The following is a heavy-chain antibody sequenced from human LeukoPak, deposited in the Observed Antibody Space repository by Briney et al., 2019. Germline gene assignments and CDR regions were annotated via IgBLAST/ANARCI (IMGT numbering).Heavy chain of an antibody. CDR2: INIDGSTT. CDR3: ATYSSLNRREFQY. Sequence: GGSLRLSCAASGFTLSNNWMNWVRQAPGKGLVWVSRINIDGSTTTYADSVKGRFTISRDNAKNTLYLQMNSLRADDTAVYYCATYSSLNRREFQYWGQGTLLTVSS. D-gene: IGHD3-22*01. V-gene: IGHV3-74*01. J-gene: IGHJ1*01. CDR1: GFTLSNNW.